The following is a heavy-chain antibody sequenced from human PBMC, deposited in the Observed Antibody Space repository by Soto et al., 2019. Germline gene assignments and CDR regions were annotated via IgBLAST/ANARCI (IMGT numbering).Heavy chain of an antibody. CDR1: GYSFNTYA. CDR2: INTANVNT. CDR3: ARRYKSAGWFDP. V-gene: IGHV1-3*04. D-gene: IGHD1-1*01. J-gene: IGHJ5*02. Sequence: QVQLVQSGAEVKKPGASVRVSCQASGYSFNTYAIHWVRQAPGQGLEWMGWINTANVNTEYSQKFQGRVTFTRDTSATTAYMDLSSLRSEDTATYYCARRYKSAGWFDPWGQGTLVTVSS.